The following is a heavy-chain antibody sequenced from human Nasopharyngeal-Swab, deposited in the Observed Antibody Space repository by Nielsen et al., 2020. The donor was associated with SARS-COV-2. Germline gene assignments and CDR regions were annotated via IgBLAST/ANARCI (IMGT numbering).Heavy chain of an antibody. CDR1: GFSSSDYY. Sequence: GGSLRLSCAASGFSSSDYYMSWIRQAPGKVLEWVAYISSDRSIYTFYADSVKGRFTISRDTAKNSLSLQMDSLRVEDTAVYFCARVEDNFGDYIDYWGQGTLVAVSS. J-gene: IGHJ4*02. D-gene: IGHD4-17*01. CDR2: ISSDRSIYT. V-gene: IGHV3-11*06. CDR3: ARVEDNFGDYIDY.